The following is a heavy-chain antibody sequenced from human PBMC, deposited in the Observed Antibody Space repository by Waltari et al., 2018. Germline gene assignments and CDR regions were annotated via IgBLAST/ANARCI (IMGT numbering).Heavy chain of an antibody. CDR2: IYHSGST. CDR3: AIPGIAAAGNFDY. D-gene: IGHD6-13*01. V-gene: IGHV4-38-2*01. CDR1: GYSISRGYY. Sequence: QVQLQESGPGLVKPSETLSLTCAVSGYSISRGYYWGWLRQPPGKGLEWIGSIYHSGSTYYNPSLKSRVTISVDTSKNQFSLKLSSVTAADTAVYYCAIPGIAAAGNFDYWGQGTLVTVSS. J-gene: IGHJ4*02.